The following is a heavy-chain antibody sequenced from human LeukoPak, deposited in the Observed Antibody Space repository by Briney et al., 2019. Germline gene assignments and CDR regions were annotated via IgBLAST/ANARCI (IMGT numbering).Heavy chain of an antibody. V-gene: IGHV4-39*01. J-gene: IGHJ5*02. CDR1: GASVTSGGYY. Sequence: SETLSLTCSVSGASVTSGGYYWGWLRQPPGKGPEWIATVYYTGSTYYNPSLKSRVTISLDTSKNQFSLRLTSVTATDTAIYHCARHSGSGSLSRPFDPWGQGTLVTVSS. CDR2: VYYTGST. D-gene: IGHD3-10*01. CDR3: ARHSGSGSLSRPFDP.